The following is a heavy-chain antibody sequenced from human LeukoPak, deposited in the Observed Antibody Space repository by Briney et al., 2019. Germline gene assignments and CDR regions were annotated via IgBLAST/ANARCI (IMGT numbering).Heavy chain of an antibody. Sequence: GGSLRLSCAASGFTFSSYAMHWVRQAPGKGLEWVAVISYDGSNKYYADSVKGRFTISRDNSKNTLYLQMNSLRAEDTAVYYCARDQRQWLALDYWGQGTLVTVSS. J-gene: IGHJ4*02. CDR2: ISYDGSNK. CDR1: GFTFSSYA. CDR3: ARDQRQWLALDY. V-gene: IGHV3-30-3*01. D-gene: IGHD6-19*01.